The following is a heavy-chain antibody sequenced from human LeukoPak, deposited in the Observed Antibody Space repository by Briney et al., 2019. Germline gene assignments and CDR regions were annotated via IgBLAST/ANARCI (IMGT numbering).Heavy chain of an antibody. D-gene: IGHD3/OR15-3a*01. Sequence: PSETLSLTCTVSGGSISSSSYYWGRIRQPPGKGLEWIGSIYYSGNTYYNASLKSQVSISIDTSKNQFSLKLTSVTAADTAVYYCARQTGSGLFILPGGQGTLVTVSS. J-gene: IGHJ4*02. CDR3: ARQTGSGLFILP. CDR1: GGSISSSSYY. CDR2: IYYSGNT. V-gene: IGHV4-39*01.